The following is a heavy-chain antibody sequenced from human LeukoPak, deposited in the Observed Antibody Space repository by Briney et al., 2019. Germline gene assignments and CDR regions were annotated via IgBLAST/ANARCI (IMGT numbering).Heavy chain of an antibody. D-gene: IGHD6-19*01. Sequence: GGSLRLSGAASGFTFTSYLMHWVRQAPGKGLVWVSLINSDGSTTKYADSVKGRFTMSRDNAKNTLYLEMNSLRGEDTAVYYCATGGSSGWYHFEYWGQGTLVTVSS. J-gene: IGHJ4*02. V-gene: IGHV3-74*03. CDR3: ATGGSSGWYHFEY. CDR2: INSDGSTT. CDR1: GFTFTSYL.